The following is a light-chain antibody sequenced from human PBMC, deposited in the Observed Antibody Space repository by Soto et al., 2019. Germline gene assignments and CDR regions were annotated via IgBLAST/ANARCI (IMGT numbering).Light chain of an antibody. CDR1: QSVSSN. CDR3: QQYNNWPRT. V-gene: IGKV3-15*01. J-gene: IGKJ1*01. Sequence: EIVMTQSPATLSVSPGERATLSCRASQSVSSNLAWYQQRLGQTPRLLISGASTRATGIPARVSGSVSGTEFILTISSLQSEDFAIYYCQQYNNWPRTFGQGTKV. CDR2: GAS.